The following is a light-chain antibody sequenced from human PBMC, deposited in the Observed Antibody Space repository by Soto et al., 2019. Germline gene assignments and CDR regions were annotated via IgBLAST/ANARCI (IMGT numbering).Light chain of an antibody. J-gene: IGLJ3*02. Sequence: QSALPQPASLLGPPGKPITTSAPGPSSDVGAFNYVSWYQQHPGKTPKLIIYEVTNRPSGVSNRFSGSKSGNTASLTISGLQAEDEADYYCNAYASTSARLFGGGTKLTVL. V-gene: IGLV2-14*01. CDR3: NAYASTSARL. CDR1: SSDVGAFNY. CDR2: EVT.